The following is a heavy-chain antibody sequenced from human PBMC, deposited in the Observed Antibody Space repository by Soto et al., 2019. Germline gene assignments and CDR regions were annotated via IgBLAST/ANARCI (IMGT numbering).Heavy chain of an antibody. J-gene: IGHJ6*03. CDR2: ISSSSSTI. V-gene: IGHV3-48*01. CDR1: GFTFSSYS. Sequence: PGGSLRLSCAASGFTFSSYSMNWVRQAPGKGLEWVSYISSSSSTIYYADSVKGRFTISRDNAKNSLYLQMNSLRAEDTAVYYYARDRIAAAGGGVHYYYMAVWGKGTTVTVSS. CDR3: ARDRIAAAGGGVHYYYMAV. D-gene: IGHD6-13*01.